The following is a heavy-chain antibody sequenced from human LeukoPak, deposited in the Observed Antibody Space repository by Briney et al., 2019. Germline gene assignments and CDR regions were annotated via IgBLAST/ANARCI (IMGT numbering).Heavy chain of an antibody. D-gene: IGHD3-10*01. CDR2: ISSSSSYI. CDR3: ARVGTMVRGVIKSPPIDY. Sequence: PGGSLRLSCAASGFTFSSYSMNWVRQAPGKGLEWVSSISSSSSYIYYADSVKGRFTISRDNAKNSPYLQMNSLRAEDTAVYYCARVGTMVRGVIKSPPIDYWGQGTLVTVSS. J-gene: IGHJ4*02. V-gene: IGHV3-21*01. CDR1: GFTFSSYS.